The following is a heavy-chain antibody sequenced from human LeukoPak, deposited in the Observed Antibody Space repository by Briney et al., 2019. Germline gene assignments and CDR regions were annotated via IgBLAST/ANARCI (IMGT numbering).Heavy chain of an antibody. D-gene: IGHD5-18*01. J-gene: IGHJ4*02. CDR1: GFTFSSYS. Sequence: GGSLRLSCAASGFTFSSYSMNWVRQTPGKGLEWVSYISSSSSTIYYADSVKGRFTISRDNAKNSLYLQMNSLRAEDTAVYYCARDPPTGGYSLDYWGQGTLVTVSS. CDR3: ARDPPTGGYSLDY. V-gene: IGHV3-48*01. CDR2: ISSSSSTI.